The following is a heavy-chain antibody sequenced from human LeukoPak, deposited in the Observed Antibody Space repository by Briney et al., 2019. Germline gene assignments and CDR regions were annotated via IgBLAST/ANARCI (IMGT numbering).Heavy chain of an antibody. CDR3: AKDQAVTRQWLVLSAFDI. D-gene: IGHD6-19*01. V-gene: IGHV3-23*01. CDR2: ISGSGGRT. Sequence: PGGSLRLSCAASGFTFISYAMSWVRQAPGKGLKWVSAISGSGGRTYYADSVKGGFTISRDNSKNTLYLQMNSLRAEDTAVYYCAKDQAVTRQWLVLSAFDIWGQGTMVTVSS. CDR1: GFTFISYA. J-gene: IGHJ3*02.